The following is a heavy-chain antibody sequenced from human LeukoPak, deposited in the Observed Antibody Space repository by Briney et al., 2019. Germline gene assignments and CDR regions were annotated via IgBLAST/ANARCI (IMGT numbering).Heavy chain of an antibody. CDR3: ARELAQLVFDY. J-gene: IGHJ4*02. CDR1: GGTFSSYA. CDR2: IIPIFGTA. Sequence: ASVKVSCKASGGTFSSYAISWVRQAPGQGLEWMGGIIPIFGTANYAQKFQGRVTITADESTSTAYMELSSLRSEDTAVYYCARELAQLVFDYWGQGTLVSVSS. V-gene: IGHV1-69*13. D-gene: IGHD6-6*01.